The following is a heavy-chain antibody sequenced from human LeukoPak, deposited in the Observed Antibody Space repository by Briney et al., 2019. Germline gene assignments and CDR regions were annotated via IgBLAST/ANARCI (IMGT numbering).Heavy chain of an antibody. CDR3: ARHRAGIAAAEGGYYFDY. CDR2: IYPGDSDT. D-gene: IGHD6-13*01. CDR1: GYSSTSYW. Sequence: GESLKISCKISGYSSTSYWIAWVRQKPGKGLEWMGIIYPGDSDTRYSPSFQGQVTISADKSISTAYLQWSSLKASDTAMYYCARHRAGIAAAEGGYYFDYWGQGTLVTVSS. V-gene: IGHV5-51*01. J-gene: IGHJ4*02.